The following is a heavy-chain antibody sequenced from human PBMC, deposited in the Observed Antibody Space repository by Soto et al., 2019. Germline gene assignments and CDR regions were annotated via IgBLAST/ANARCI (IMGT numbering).Heavy chain of an antibody. V-gene: IGHV3-23*01. CDR2: INAGGGNT. CDR3: AKHTYSDFWPGHSYYLDF. CDR1: RXTFNTFA. D-gene: IGHD3-3*01. Sequence: PXGSLRLFCVTSRXTFNTFAMSWVRQAPGEGLEWVSAINAGGGNTHYADSVKGRFTISRDNSKNTLYLQMDSLRAEDTAVYYCAKHTYSDFWPGHSYYLDFWGQGTLVTVSP. J-gene: IGHJ4*02.